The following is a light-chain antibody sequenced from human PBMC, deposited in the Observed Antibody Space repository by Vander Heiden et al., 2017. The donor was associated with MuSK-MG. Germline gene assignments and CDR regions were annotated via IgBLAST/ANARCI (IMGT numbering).Light chain of an antibody. Sequence: QSALTQPASVSGSPGQSVTISCTGTSSDVGRYNLVSWYQHHPDKVPKRRIYEVNKRPSGLSNRFSGSKSGNTASLTISGLQAEDEADDYCCSYAGGKNYVCAAGTKVTV. CDR3: CSYAGGKNYV. J-gene: IGLJ1*01. V-gene: IGLV2-23*02. CDR1: SSDVGRYNL. CDR2: EVN.